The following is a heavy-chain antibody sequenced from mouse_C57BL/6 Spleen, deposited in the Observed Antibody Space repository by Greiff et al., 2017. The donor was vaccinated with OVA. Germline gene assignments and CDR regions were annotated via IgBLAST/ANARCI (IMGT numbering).Heavy chain of an antibody. CDR1: GYTFTSYW. V-gene: IGHV1-52*01. D-gene: IGHD2-3*01. CDR2: IDPSDSET. CDR3: SRDGYYPFDF. J-gene: IGHJ2*01. Sequence: VQLQQPGAELVRPGSSVKLSCKASGYTFTSYWMHWVKQRPIQGLEWIGKIDPSDSETHYNQKFKDKATLTVDKSSSTSDMQLISLTSADSAVYYCSRDGYYPFDFWGTGTTLTVAS.